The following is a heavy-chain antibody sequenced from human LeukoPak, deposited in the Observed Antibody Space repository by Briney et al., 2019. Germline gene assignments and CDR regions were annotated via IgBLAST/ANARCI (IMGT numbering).Heavy chain of an antibody. J-gene: IGHJ4*02. V-gene: IGHV4-31*03. CDR3: ARDGREMATTY. D-gene: IGHD5-24*01. CDR2: IYYSGGT. Sequence: SETLSLTCTVSGGSISSGGYYWSWIRQHPGKGLEWIGYIYYSGGTYYNPSLKSRVTISVDTSKNQFSLKLSSVTAADTAVYYCARDGREMATTYWGQGTLVTVSS. CDR1: GGSISSGGYY.